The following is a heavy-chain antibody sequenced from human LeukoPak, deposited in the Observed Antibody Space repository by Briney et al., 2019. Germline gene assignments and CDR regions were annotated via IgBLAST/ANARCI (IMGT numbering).Heavy chain of an antibody. Sequence: SQTLSLTCTVSGGSISSGGYYWSWIRQHPGEGLEWIGYIYYSGSTYYNPSLKSRVTISVDTSKNQLSLKLSSVTAADTAVYYCARACDSSSYRYYFDYWGQGTLVTVSS. CDR2: IYYSGST. CDR3: ARACDSSSYRYYFDY. CDR1: GGSISSGGYY. V-gene: IGHV4-31*03. J-gene: IGHJ4*02. D-gene: IGHD6-13*01.